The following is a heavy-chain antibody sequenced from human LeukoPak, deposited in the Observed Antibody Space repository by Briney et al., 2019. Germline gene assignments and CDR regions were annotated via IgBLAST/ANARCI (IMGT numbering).Heavy chain of an antibody. CDR1: GFTFSSYS. J-gene: IGHJ3*02. CDR2: ISSSSSYI. D-gene: IGHD3-9*01. CDR3: CLDVGTPFDI. V-gene: IGHV3-21*01. Sequence: GVSLRLSCAASGFTFSSYSMNWVRQAPGKGLEWVSSISSSSSYIYYADSVKGRFTISRDNAKNSLYLQMNSLRAEDTAVYYCCLDVGTPFDIWGQGTMVTVSS.